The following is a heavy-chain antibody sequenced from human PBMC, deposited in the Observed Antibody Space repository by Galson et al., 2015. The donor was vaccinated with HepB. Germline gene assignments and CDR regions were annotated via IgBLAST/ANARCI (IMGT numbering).Heavy chain of an antibody. D-gene: IGHD2-2*01. CDR2: IYYSGST. V-gene: IGHV4-59*12. CDR3: ARRSRVPATMQPFWYFDL. CDR1: GGSISNYY. Sequence: TLSLTCSVSGGSISNYYWSWIRQPPGKGLEWIGCIYYSGSTNYNPSLKSRVTISVDTSKNHFSLKLSSVTAADTAVYYCARRSRVPATMQPFWYFDLWGRGTLVTVSS. J-gene: IGHJ2*01.